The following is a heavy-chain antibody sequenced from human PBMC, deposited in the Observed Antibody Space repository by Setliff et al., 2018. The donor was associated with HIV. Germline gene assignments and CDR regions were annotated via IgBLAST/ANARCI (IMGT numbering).Heavy chain of an antibody. CDR3: ARDMTYYYDNSGSFGWFAP. CDR1: GFTFSSYA. V-gene: IGHV3-23*01. CDR2: ISGSGGST. J-gene: IGHJ5*02. Sequence: GGSLRLSCAASGFTFSSYAMSWVRQAPGKGLEWVSAISGSGGSTYYADSVKGLFTISRDNSQNTVYLQMNSLRVEDTAVYYCARDMTYYYDNSGSFGWFAPWGQGTLVTVSS. D-gene: IGHD3-22*01.